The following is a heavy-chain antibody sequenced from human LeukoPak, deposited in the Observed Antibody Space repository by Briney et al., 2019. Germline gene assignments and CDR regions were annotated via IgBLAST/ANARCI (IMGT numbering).Heavy chain of an antibody. CDR3: ARGLGSYDAFDI. CDR2: INHSGST. J-gene: IGHJ3*02. V-gene: IGHV4-34*01. CDR1: GGSFSGYY. D-gene: IGHD1-26*01. Sequence: SETLSLTCAVYGGSFSGYYWRWIRQPPGKGLEWIGEINHSGSTNYNPSLKSRVTISVDTSKNQFSLKLSSVTAADTAVYYCARGLGSYDAFDIWGQGTMVTVSS.